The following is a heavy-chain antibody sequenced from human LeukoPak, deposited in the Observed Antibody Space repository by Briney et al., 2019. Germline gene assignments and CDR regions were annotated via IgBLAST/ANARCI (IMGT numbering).Heavy chain of an antibody. CDR3: AKSYYYGSGSLGDYFDY. V-gene: IGHV3-9*01. CDR2: ISWNSGSI. D-gene: IGHD3-10*01. Sequence: GRSLRLSCAASGFTFDDYAMHWVRQAPGKGLEWVSGISWNSGSIGYADSVKGRFTISRDNAKNSLYLQMNSLRAEDTALYYCAKSYYYGSGSLGDYFDYWGQGTLVTVSS. CDR1: GFTFDDYA. J-gene: IGHJ4*02.